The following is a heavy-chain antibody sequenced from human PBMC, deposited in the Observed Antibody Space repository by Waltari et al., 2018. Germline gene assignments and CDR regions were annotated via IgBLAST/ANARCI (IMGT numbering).Heavy chain of an antibody. Sequence: QVQLVQSGAEVKKPGASVKVSCKASGYTFTSYDINWVRQATGQGLEWMGWMNPNSGNTGYAQKFQGRVTRTRNTSISTAYMELSSLRSEDTAVYYCARAGEDDFWSGNWFDPWGQGTLVTVSS. D-gene: IGHD3-3*01. J-gene: IGHJ5*02. CDR2: MNPNSGNT. CDR1: GYTFTSYD. V-gene: IGHV1-8*01. CDR3: ARAGEDDFWSGNWFDP.